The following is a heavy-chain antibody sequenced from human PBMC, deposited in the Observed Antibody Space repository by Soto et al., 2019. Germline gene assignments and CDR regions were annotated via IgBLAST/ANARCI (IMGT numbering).Heavy chain of an antibody. D-gene: IGHD6-19*01. J-gene: IGHJ3*02. Sequence: QVQLVQSGAEVKKPGSSVKVSCKDSGGTFSTYSMFWVRQAPGQGLEWMGRIIPMLGVRNYAQRFKDRVTITAEKSKATVHMELSSLRSEDTALDYCTIGSWSGAVFDIWGQGTMVTVSS. CDR2: IIPMLGVR. V-gene: IGHV1-69*02. CDR3: TIGSWSGAVFDI. CDR1: GGTFSTYS.